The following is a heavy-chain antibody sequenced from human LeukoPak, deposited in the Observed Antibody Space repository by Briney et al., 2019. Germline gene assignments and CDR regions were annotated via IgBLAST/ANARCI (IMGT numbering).Heavy chain of an antibody. D-gene: IGHD2-15*01. CDR1: RFTFSNYG. J-gene: IGHJ4*02. V-gene: IGHV3-23*01. CDR2: ISGSGGST. CDR3: AKGVGYCSGGSCQQFDY. Sequence: PGGSLRLSCAASRFTFSNYGMSWVRQAPGKGLEWVSAISGSGGSTYYADSVKGRITISRDNSKNTLYLQMNGLRAEDTAVYYCAKGVGYCSGGSCQQFDYWGQGTLVTVSS.